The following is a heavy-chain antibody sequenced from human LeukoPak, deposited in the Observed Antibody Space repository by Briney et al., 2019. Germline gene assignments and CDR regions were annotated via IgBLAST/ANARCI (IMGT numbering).Heavy chain of an antibody. CDR3: ARAVQLEPTTGHNWFDP. CDR2: ISAYNGNT. Sequence: ASVKASCKASGYTFTSYGISWVRQAPGQGLEWMGWISAYNGNTNYAQKLQGRVTMTTDTSTSTAYMELRSLRSDDTAVYYCARAVQLEPTTGHNWFDPWGQGTLVTVYS. CDR1: GYTFTSYG. J-gene: IGHJ5*02. D-gene: IGHD1-1*01. V-gene: IGHV1-18*04.